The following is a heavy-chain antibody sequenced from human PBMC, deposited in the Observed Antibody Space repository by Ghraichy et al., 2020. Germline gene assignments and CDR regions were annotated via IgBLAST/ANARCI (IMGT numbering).Heavy chain of an antibody. CDR1: GDSVSSNSAA. D-gene: IGHD3-10*01. Sequence: SQTLSLTCAISGDSVSSNSAAWNWIRHSPSRGLEWLGRTYYRSKWYNDYAVSVKSRITINPDTSKNQFSLQLNSVTPEDTAVYYCARGPGSGTYYNVGRDYYFDYWGQGTLVTVSS. CDR3: ARGPGSGTYYNVGRDYYFDY. V-gene: IGHV6-1*01. J-gene: IGHJ4*02. CDR2: TYYRSKWYN.